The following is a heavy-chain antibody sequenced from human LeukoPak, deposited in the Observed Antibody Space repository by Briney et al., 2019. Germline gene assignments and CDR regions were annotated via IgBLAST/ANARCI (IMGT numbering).Heavy chain of an antibody. CDR1: GFTFSSYW. CDR3: AKTTYYDILTGYYAPNFDY. Sequence: GGSLRLSCAASGFTFSSYWMHWVRQAPGKGLVWVSRINSDGSTTNYADSVKGRYTISRDNAKNTLYLQMNSLRAEDTAVYYCAKTTYYDILTGYYAPNFDYWGQGTLVTVSS. CDR2: INSDGSTT. J-gene: IGHJ4*02. V-gene: IGHV3-74*01. D-gene: IGHD3-9*01.